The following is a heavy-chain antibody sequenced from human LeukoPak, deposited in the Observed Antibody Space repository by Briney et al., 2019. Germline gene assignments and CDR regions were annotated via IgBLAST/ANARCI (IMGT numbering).Heavy chain of an antibody. J-gene: IGHJ4*02. CDR2: IKQDGSQK. CDR3: ARAYYYGSGSYYPFGY. D-gene: IGHD3-10*01. V-gene: IGHV3-7*01. Sequence: GGSLRLSCAASGFTFSSYSMNWVRQAPGKGLEWVANIKQDGSQKYYVDSVKGRFTISRDYAKNSLYLQMNSLRAEDTAVYYCARAYYYGSGSYYPFGYWGQGTLVTVSS. CDR1: GFTFSSYS.